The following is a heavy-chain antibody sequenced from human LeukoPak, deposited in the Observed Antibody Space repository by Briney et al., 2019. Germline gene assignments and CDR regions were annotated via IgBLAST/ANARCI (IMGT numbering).Heavy chain of an antibody. D-gene: IGHD2-21*01. Sequence: SETLSLTCTVSDASMTYNYWRWIRQPPGKGLEWIGYISYSGSTKYNPSLMSRVTISVDTSKNQFSLKLSSATAADTAVYYCARLDSYHSDGWSQGCVVTVSS. J-gene: IGHJ4*02. CDR1: DASMTYNY. V-gene: IGHV4-59*01. CDR2: ISYSGST. CDR3: ARLDSYHSDG.